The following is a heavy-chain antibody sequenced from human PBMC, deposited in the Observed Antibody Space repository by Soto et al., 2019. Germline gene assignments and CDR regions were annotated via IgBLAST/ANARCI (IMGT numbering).Heavy chain of an antibody. CDR3: ATQKTLICDS. Sequence: PGEALKISCKCFGYKFGSALIVLVRQMPGKGLEWMGLIKPGTSDIRYSPPFGGQVTISADEAVTTAYLQWSGLKASDSAMYYCATQKTLICDSWGPGTLVTVSS. V-gene: IGHV5-51*01. CDR2: IKPGTSDI. J-gene: IGHJ4*02. CDR1: GYKFGSAL.